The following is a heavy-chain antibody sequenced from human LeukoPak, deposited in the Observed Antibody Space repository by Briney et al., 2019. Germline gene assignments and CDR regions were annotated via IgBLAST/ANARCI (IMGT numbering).Heavy chain of an antibody. CDR1: GYTFTSYA. J-gene: IGHJ4*02. D-gene: IGHD3-22*01. CDR3: ARLFHYYDSSGYFDY. CDR2: INAGNGNT. V-gene: IGHV1-3*01. Sequence: ASVKVSCKASGYTFTSYAMHWVRQAPGQRLEWMGWINAGNGNTKYSQKFQGRVTMTTDTSTSTAYMELRSLRSDDTAVYYCARLFHYYDSSGYFDYWGQGTLVTVSS.